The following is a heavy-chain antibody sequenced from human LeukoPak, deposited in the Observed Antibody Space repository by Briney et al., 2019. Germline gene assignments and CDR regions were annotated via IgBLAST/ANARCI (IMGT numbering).Heavy chain of an antibody. CDR1: GYTFIENY. V-gene: IGHV1-2*02. J-gene: IGHJ4*02. CDR3: ARGKSGYSP. CDR2: INPHTGAA. Sequence: ASVKVSCKVSGYTFIENYIHWVRQAPGQGLEWMGLINPHTGAANYSQKFQGRVTMTRDTSISTAYMHLTRLKFDDPAVYYCARGKSGYSPWGQGTPVTVSS. D-gene: IGHD3-3*01.